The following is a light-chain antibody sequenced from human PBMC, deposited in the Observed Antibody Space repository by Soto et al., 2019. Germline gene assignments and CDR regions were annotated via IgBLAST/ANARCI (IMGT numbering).Light chain of an antibody. J-gene: IGKJ5*01. CDR2: GAS. V-gene: IGKV3-15*01. CDR3: QQYYALLPIT. Sequence: EIVLPQYHGPLSLSPGERATLSCRASQSVSSDLAWYQQKPGQAPRLLISGASTRATGIPARFSGSGSGTEFTLTISILQSEDFAVYYCQQYYALLPITFGQGGLLEI. CDR1: QSVSSD.